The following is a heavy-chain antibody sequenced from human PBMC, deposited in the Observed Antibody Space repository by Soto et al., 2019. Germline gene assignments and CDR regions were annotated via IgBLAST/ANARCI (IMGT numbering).Heavy chain of an antibody. CDR1: GYTFTSYD. CDR3: ARANSSGWNY. D-gene: IGHD6-19*01. CDR2: INPSSGNT. Sequence: QVQLVQSRAEVKKPGASVKVSCKASGYTFTSYDINWVRQATGQGLEWMGWINPSSGNTGYAQRFQGRVTMTRNTSIPTAYMELSSLRSEDTAVYYCARANSSGWNYWGQGTLVTVSS. J-gene: IGHJ4*02. V-gene: IGHV1-8*01.